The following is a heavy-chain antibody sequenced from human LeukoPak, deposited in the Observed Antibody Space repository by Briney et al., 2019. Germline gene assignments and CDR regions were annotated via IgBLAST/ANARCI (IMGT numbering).Heavy chain of an antibody. V-gene: IGHV3-23*01. CDR2: ISGSGGST. Sequence: GGSLRLSCAASGFTFSSYAMSWVRQAPGKGLEWVSAISGSGGSTYYADSVKGRFTISRDNSKNTLYLQMNSLRAEDTAVYYFAKKGENSSGGYPPSYYYYYYMDVWGKGTTVNVS. D-gene: IGHD6-19*01. J-gene: IGHJ6*03. CDR3: AKKGENSSGGYPPSYYYYYYMDV. CDR1: GFTFSSYA.